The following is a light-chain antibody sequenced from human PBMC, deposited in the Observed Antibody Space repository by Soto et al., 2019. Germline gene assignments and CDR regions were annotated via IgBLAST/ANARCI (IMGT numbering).Light chain of an antibody. J-gene: IGLJ2*01. CDR3: SSYTSTSTRV. V-gene: IGLV1-47*02. CDR1: TSNIGSNY. Sequence: QSVLTQPPSASGTPGQRVTISCSGSTSNIGSNYVYWYQHLPGTAPKLLIYTDNQRPSGVPDRFSGSKSGTSASLAISGLRSEDEADYYCSSYTSTSTRVFGGGTKLTVL. CDR2: TDN.